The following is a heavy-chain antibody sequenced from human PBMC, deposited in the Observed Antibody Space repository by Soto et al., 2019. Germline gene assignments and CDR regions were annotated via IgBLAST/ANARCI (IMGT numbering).Heavy chain of an antibody. CDR3: ASGPPYKWLRPIDY. CDR1: GGSFSGYY. J-gene: IGHJ4*02. V-gene: IGHV4-34*01. CDR2: INHSGST. Sequence: SETLSLTCAVYGGSFSGYYWSWVRQPPGKGLEWIGEINHSGSTNYNPSLKSRVTISVDTSKNQFSLKLSSVTAADTAVYYCASGPPYKWLRPIDYWGQGTLVTVSS. D-gene: IGHD5-12*01.